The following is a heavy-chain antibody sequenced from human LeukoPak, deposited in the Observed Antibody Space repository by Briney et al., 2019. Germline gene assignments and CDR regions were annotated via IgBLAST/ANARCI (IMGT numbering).Heavy chain of an antibody. CDR3: AISLSYLVY. CDR1: GGSFSGYY. J-gene: IGHJ4*02. V-gene: IGHV4-34*01. CDR2: INHSGST. Sequence: SETLSLTCAVYGGSFSGYYWSWIRQPPGKGLEWIGEINHSGSTNYNQSLKSRVAMSVDTYKNQFSLKMSYVTAADTAVYYCAISLSYLVYWVQGAMVGVCS.